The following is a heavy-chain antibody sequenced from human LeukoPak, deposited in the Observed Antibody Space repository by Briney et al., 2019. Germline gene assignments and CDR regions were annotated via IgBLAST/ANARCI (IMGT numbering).Heavy chain of an antibody. Sequence: PGGSLRLSCAASGFTFSNTWMSWVRQAPRKGLEWVGRIKTKNDGETTNYAAPVKGRFTISRDDSKNTLYLLMNSLRIEDTAVYYCATNPLYWGQGTLVTVSS. CDR2: IKTKNDGETT. CDR1: GFTFSNTW. J-gene: IGHJ4*02. CDR3: ATNPLY. V-gene: IGHV3-15*01.